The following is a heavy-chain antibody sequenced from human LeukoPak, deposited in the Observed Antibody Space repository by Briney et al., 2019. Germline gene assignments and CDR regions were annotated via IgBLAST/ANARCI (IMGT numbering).Heavy chain of an antibody. CDR2: ISSSGRTF. J-gene: IGHJ4*02. Sequence: GGSLRLSCAVSGFTFSSYEMNWVRQAPGKGLEWLSYISSSGRTFYYADSVKGRFTISRDNAKNSLYLQMNSLRAEDTAVYYCARDLRSSVVSRFDYWGQGTLVTVSS. CDR1: GFTFSSYE. CDR3: ARDLRSSVVSRFDY. V-gene: IGHV3-48*03. D-gene: IGHD3-22*01.